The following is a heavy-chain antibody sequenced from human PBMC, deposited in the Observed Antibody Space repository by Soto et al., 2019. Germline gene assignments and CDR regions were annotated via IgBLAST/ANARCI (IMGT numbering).Heavy chain of an antibody. Sequence: PGGSLRLSCATSGFTLSRSAMHWVRQAPGKGLDWVTVISYDGSSKYYADSVKGRFTISRDTSKNTLYLQMNSLRAEDTAVYYCARDRKVIVATPYHPSAQYYYYYGMDVWGQGTTVTVSS. V-gene: IGHV3-30*14. CDR1: GFTLSRSA. CDR3: ARDRKVIVATPYHPSAQYYYYYGMDV. CDR2: ISYDGSSK. D-gene: IGHD5-12*01. J-gene: IGHJ6*02.